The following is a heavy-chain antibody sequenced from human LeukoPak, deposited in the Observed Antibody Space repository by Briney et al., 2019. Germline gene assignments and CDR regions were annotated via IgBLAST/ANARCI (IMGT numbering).Heavy chain of an antibody. V-gene: IGHV4-4*02. J-gene: IGHJ4*02. CDR3: ASLSSGWYPIDY. CDR1: GGSISSSNW. D-gene: IGHD6-19*01. Sequence: SSGILSLTCAVSGGSISSSNWWSWVRQPPGKGLEWIGEIYHSGSTNYNPSLKSRVTISVDKSKNQFSLKLSSVTAADTAVYYCASLSSGWYPIDYWGQGTLVTVSS. CDR2: IYHSGST.